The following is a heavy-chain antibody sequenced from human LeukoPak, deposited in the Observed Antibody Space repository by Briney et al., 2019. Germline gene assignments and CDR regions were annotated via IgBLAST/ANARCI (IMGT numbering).Heavy chain of an antibody. Sequence: KPSETLSLTCAVYGGSFSGYYWSWIRQPPGKGLEWIGEINHSGSTNYNPSLKSRVTISVDTSKNQFSLKLSSVTAADTAVYYCARESGVDIVATIENYYYYGMDVWGQGTTVTVSS. D-gene: IGHD5-12*01. CDR3: ARESGVDIVATIENYYYYGMDV. V-gene: IGHV4-34*01. CDR1: GGSFSGYY. J-gene: IGHJ6*02. CDR2: INHSGST.